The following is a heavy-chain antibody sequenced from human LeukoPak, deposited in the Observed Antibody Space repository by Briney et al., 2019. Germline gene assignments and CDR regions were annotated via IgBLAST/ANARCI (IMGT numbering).Heavy chain of an antibody. Sequence: GASVKVSCKASGYTFTNYGINWVRQAPGQGLEWMGWISTYNGATNYAQKIQGRVIMTTDTSTSTAYMELRSLKSDDTAVYYCAREKGVYYYVSGSYLLDYWGQGTLVTVSS. CDR1: GYTFTNYG. D-gene: IGHD3-10*01. J-gene: IGHJ4*02. CDR3: AREKGVYYYVSGSYLLDY. CDR2: ISTYNGAT. V-gene: IGHV1-18*01.